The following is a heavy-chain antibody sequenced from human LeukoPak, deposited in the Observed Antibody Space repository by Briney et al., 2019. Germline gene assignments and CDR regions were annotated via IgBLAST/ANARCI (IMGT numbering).Heavy chain of an antibody. CDR3: ARVPPWGSSPPFDY. Sequence: ASVKVSCKASGYTFTGYYMHWVRQAPGQGLEGMGWINPNSGGTNYAQKFQGRVTMTRDTSISTAYMELSRLRSDDTAVYYCARVPPWGSSPPFDYWGQGTLVTVSS. CDR2: INPNSGGT. CDR1: GYTFTGYY. D-gene: IGHD6-6*01. J-gene: IGHJ4*02. V-gene: IGHV1-2*02.